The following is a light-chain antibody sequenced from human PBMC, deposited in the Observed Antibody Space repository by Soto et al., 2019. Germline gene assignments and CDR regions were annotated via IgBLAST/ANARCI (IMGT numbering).Light chain of an antibody. CDR3: QQYRNWPRT. Sequence: EIMLTKSPAALSVSPGERVTLSCRASQSVDINLAWYQQRPGQAPRLLVYGASTKATDMPGRFSGRGSGTEFTLTINNLQSEDFAVYYCQQYRNWPRTFGQGTKVDIK. CDR2: GAS. J-gene: IGKJ1*01. CDR1: QSVDIN. V-gene: IGKV3-15*01.